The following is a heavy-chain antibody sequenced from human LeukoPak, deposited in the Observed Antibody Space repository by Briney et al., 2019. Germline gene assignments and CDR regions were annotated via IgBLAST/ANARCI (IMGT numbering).Heavy chain of an antibody. CDR1: GFTLGDYA. V-gene: IGHV3-49*04. Sequence: PGGALRLSRTASGFTLGDYAMSWVRQAPREGREGVGLIRSNTYSGTTQYAAAVKGRFTVSRDDSKSIAYLQMNSLKTDDTAVYYCTSGLWTYWGQGTLVTVSS. CDR3: TSGLWTY. D-gene: IGHD3/OR15-3a*01. CDR2: IRSNTYSGTT. J-gene: IGHJ4*02.